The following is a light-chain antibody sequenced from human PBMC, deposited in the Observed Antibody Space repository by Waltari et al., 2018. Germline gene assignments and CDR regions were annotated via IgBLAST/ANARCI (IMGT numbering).Light chain of an antibody. V-gene: IGLV3-19*01. CDR2: GKS. CDR1: SLAAFY. J-gene: IGLJ2*01. Sequence: SSELTPDPAVSVALGQPVTTPSQGHSLAAFYSTWYQHQPGQAPILFIYGKSNMPAGIPDRFSGSNSGNSASLTITGAQAEDEAAYYCNSRDTSGDHVVFGGGTKLTVL. CDR3: NSRDTSGDHVV.